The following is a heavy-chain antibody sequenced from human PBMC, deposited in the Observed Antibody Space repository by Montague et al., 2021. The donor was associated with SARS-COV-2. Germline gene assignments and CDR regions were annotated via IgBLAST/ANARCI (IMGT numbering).Heavy chain of an antibody. J-gene: IGHJ6*02. CDR2: MYYSGST. V-gene: IGHV4-39*02. D-gene: IGHD3-10*01. CDR3: ARDDIVLQGVTKGMDV. CDR1: GGSISSSNYY. Sequence: SETLSLTCTVSGGSISSSNYYWGWIRQPPGKGLEWIGNMYYSGSTYSNPSLQSRVTISIDTSKNQFSLKLSSVTAADTAVYYCARDDIVLQGVTKGMDVWGQGTTVTVSS.